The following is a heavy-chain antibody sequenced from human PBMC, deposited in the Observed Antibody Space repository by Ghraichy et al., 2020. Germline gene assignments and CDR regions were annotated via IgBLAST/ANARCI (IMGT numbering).Heavy chain of an antibody. J-gene: IGHJ4*02. CDR1: GFTFSSYW. CDR2: IRQDGSEF. CDR3: ARDHSLLGAPTFEY. D-gene: IGHD1-26*01. Sequence: GGSLRLSCAASGFTFSSYWMSWVRQAPGKGLEWVANIRQDGSEFYYVDSMKGRFTISRDNAKNSLYLQMNSLRAEDTAVYYCARDHSLLGAPTFEYWGQGTLVTVSS. V-gene: IGHV3-7*03.